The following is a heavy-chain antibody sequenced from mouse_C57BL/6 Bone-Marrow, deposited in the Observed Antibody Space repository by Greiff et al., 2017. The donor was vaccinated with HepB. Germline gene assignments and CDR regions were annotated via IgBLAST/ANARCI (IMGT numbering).Heavy chain of an antibody. D-gene: IGHD1-2*01. V-gene: IGHV5-12*01. J-gene: IGHJ1*03. Sequence: EVKVVESGGGLVQPGGSLKLSCAASGFTFSDYYMYWVRQTPEKRLEWVAYISNGGGSTYYPDTVKGRFTISRDNSKNTLYLQMSRRKSEDTAMYYCARQGLLLLYWYFDVWGTGTTVTVSS. CDR2: ISNGGGST. CDR1: GFTFSDYY. CDR3: ARQGLLLLYWYFDV.